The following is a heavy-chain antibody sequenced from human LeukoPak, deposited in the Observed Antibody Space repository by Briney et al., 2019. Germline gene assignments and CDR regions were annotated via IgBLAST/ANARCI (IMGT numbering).Heavy chain of an antibody. Sequence: SSETLSLTCTVSGGSISSYYWSWIRQPPGKGLEWIGYIYYSGSTNYNPSLKSRVTISVDTSKNQFSLKLSSVTAADTAVYYCARHSTASGYLNYFDYWGQGTLVAVSS. CDR3: ARHSTASGYLNYFDY. J-gene: IGHJ4*02. D-gene: IGHD1-1*01. CDR1: GGSISSYY. CDR2: IYYSGST. V-gene: IGHV4-59*08.